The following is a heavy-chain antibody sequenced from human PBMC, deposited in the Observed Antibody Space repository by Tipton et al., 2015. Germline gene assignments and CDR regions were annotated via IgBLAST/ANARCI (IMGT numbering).Heavy chain of an antibody. CDR3: ARHPTGYTYGQAPWDWYSDL. J-gene: IGHJ2*01. Sequence: GSLRLSCAASGFTFDDYGMSWVRQAPGKGLEWVSGINWNGGSAGYGDSVKGRFTISRDNAKNSLYLQMNSLRAEDTALYYCARHPTGYTYGQAPWDWYSDLWGRGTLVTVSP. CDR2: INWNGGSA. V-gene: IGHV3-20*04. CDR1: GFTFDDYG. D-gene: IGHD5-18*01.